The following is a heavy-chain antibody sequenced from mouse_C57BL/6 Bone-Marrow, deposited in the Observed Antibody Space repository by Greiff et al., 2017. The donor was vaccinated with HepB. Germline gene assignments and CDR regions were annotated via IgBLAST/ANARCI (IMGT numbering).Heavy chain of an antibody. J-gene: IGHJ2*01. CDR1: GYTFTDYY. Sequence: VQLVESGAELVRPGASVKLSCKASGYTFTDYYINWVKQRPGQGLEWIARIYPGSGNTYYNEKFKGKATLTAEKSSSTAYMQLSSLTSEDSAVYFCARYDYTVYYFDYWGQGTTLTVSS. D-gene: IGHD2-4*01. CDR3: ARYDYTVYYFDY. V-gene: IGHV1-76*01. CDR2: IYPGSGNT.